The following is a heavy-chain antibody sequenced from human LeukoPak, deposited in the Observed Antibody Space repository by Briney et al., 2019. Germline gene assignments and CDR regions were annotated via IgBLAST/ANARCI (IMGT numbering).Heavy chain of an antibody. D-gene: IGHD6-13*01. J-gene: IGHJ6*03. Sequence: GGSLRLSWTPYGFRFGGYSIRCVRLAPGKGLEWLLYISVSGTRHADSVMGRVTVSRDNAKNSLYLQMNSLRAEDTAVYYCARIRGSTLPISYMDVWGKGTTVTVSS. CDR1: GFRFGGYS. CDR3: ARIRGSTLPISYMDV. V-gene: IGHV3-48*04. CDR2: ISVSGTR.